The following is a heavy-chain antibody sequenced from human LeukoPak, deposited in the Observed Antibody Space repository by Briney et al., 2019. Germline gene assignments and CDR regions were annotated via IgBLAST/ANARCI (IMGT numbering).Heavy chain of an antibody. J-gene: IGHJ6*03. CDR1: GYTFTGYY. CDR3: ARVNSGSSSRYYYYVDV. V-gene: IGHV1-2*06. D-gene: IGHD1-26*01. Sequence: ASVKVSCKASGYTFTGYYMHWVRQAPGQGLEWMGRINPNSGGTNYAQKFQGRVTMTRDTSISTAYMELSRLRSDDTAVYYCARVNSGSSSRYYYYVDVWGKGTTVTVSS. CDR2: INPNSGGT.